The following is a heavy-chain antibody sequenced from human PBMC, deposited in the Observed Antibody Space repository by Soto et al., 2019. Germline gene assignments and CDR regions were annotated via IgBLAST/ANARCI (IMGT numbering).Heavy chain of an antibody. CDR2: ISAYNGNT. CDR3: ARALYCSGGSCYFDH. Sequence: QVQLVQSGAEVVKPGASVRVSCKTSGHTFSSYGFTWVRQAPGQGLEWMGWISAYNGNTNYAQKFQGRVTMTTDTSTSTAYMELRSPRSDDTAVYYCARALYCSGGSCYFDHWGQGTLVAVSS. D-gene: IGHD2-15*01. V-gene: IGHV1-18*01. CDR1: GHTFSSYG. J-gene: IGHJ4*02.